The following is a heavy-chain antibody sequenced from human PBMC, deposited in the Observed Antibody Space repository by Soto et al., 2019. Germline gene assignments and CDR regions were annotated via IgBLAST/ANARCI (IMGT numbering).Heavy chain of an antibody. CDR1: GDSISSSSYY. CDR2: IHGNGGT. V-gene: IGHV4-39*01. D-gene: IGHD3-9*01. CDR3: ASRYGPSEFDH. Sequence: QLQLEESGPGLVKSSETLSLTCSVSGDSISSSSYYWGWIRQSPGEGIEWIGNIHGNGGTQYNLSLIRRVIISEDTSANQFSLRLTSVTAADTAVSYCASRYGPSEFDHWGQGSLVTVSS. J-gene: IGHJ4*02.